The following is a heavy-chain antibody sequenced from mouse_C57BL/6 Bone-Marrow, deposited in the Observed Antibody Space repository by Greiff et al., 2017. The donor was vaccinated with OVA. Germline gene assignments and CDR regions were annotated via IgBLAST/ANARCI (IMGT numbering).Heavy chain of an antibody. CDR1: GYTFTSYG. CDR2: IYPRSGNT. J-gene: IGHJ2*01. CDR3: QSYYYGFFDY. Sequence: QVQLQQSGAELARPGASVKLSCKASGYTFTSYGISWVKQRTGQGLEWIGEIYPRSGNTYYNEKFKGKATLTADKSSSTAYMELRSLTSEDSAVYFCQSYYYGFFDYWGQGTTLTVSS. D-gene: IGHD1-1*01. V-gene: IGHV1-81*01.